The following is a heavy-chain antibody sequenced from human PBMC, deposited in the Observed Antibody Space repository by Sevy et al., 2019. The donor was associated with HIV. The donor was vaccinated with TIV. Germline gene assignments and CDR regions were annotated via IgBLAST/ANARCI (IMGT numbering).Heavy chain of an antibody. CDR3: ATMDPSPAYFDY. Sequence: GGSLRLSCAASGFPFTSYSMNWVRQAPGKGLEWISYITSTGVTIFYADSVKGRFTISRDNAKNSLYLQMNSLRADDTAVYYCATMDPSPAYFDYWGQGTLVTVSS. J-gene: IGHJ4*02. V-gene: IGHV3-48*01. CDR1: GFPFTSYS. CDR2: ITSTGVTI.